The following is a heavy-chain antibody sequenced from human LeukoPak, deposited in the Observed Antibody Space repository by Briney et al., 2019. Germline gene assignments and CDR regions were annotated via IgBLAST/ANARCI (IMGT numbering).Heavy chain of an antibody. D-gene: IGHD3-22*01. CDR2: ISYDGSNK. CDR3: ARVMLDYYDSSGYYLDAFDI. CDR1: GFTFSSYA. V-gene: IGHV3-30-3*01. Sequence: GGSLRLSCAASGFTFSSYAMHWVRQAPGKGLEWVAVISYDGSNKYYADSVKGRFTISRDNAKNSLYLQMNSLRAEDTAVYYCARVMLDYYDSSGYYLDAFDIWGQGTMVTVSS. J-gene: IGHJ3*02.